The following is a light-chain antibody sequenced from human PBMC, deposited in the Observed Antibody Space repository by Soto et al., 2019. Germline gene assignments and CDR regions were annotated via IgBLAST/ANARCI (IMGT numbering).Light chain of an antibody. J-gene: IGKJ1*01. CDR3: QQYGSSSWT. Sequence: EMVLTQSPGTLSLPPGERATLSCRASQSVRSSYLAWYQQKFGQAPRLLIYGASSRATSIPDSVSGSGSGTDFTRTISSVEPEDFEVYYCQQYGSSSWTFGQGNKVEIK. CDR1: QSVRSSY. V-gene: IGKV3-20*01. CDR2: GAS.